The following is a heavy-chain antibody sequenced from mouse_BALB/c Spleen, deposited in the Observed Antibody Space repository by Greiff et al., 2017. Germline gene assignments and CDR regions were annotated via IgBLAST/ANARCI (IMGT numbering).Heavy chain of an antibody. Sequence: VKVVESGPGLVAPSQSLSITCTVSGFSLTSYGVHWVRQPPGKGLEWLGVIWAGGSTNYNSALMSRLSISKDNSKSQVFLKMNSLQTDDTAMYYCARDLITTATGAMDYWGQGTSVTVSS. J-gene: IGHJ4*01. CDR1: GFSLTSYG. D-gene: IGHD1-2*01. V-gene: IGHV2-9*02. CDR2: IWAGGST. CDR3: ARDLITTATGAMDY.